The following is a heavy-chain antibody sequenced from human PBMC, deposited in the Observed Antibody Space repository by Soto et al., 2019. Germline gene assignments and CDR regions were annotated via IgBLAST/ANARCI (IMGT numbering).Heavy chain of an antibody. CDR2: ISYDGSNK. Sequence: QVQLVESGGGVVQPGRSLRLSCAASGFTFSSYGMHWVRQAPGKGLEWVAVISYDGSNKYYEDSVKGRVTISRDNSKNMLYLQMNSLRAEDTAVYYCAKDRDSSGLGRWYWYFDLWGRGTLVTVSS. CDR1: GFTFSSYG. D-gene: IGHD3-22*01. V-gene: IGHV3-30*18. J-gene: IGHJ2*01. CDR3: AKDRDSSGLGRWYWYFDL.